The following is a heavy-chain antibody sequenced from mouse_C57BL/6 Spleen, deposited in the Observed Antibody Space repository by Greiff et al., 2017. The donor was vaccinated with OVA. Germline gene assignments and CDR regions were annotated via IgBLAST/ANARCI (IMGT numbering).Heavy chain of an antibody. V-gene: IGHV2-2*01. CDR3: ARGLRLGFAY. J-gene: IGHJ3*01. CDR2: IWSGGST. CDR1: GFSLTSYG. D-gene: IGHD3-2*02. Sequence: VMLVESGPGLVQPSQSLSITCTVSGFSLTSYGVHWVRQSPGKGLEWLGVIWSGGSTDYNAAFISRLSISKDNSKSQVFFKMNRLQADDTAIYYCARGLRLGFAYWGQGTLVTVSA.